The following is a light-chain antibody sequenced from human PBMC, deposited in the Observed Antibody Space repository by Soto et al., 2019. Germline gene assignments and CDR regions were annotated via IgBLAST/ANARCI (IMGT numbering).Light chain of an antibody. CDR2: AAS. V-gene: IGKV1-12*01. CDR1: QGINSW. J-gene: IGKJ2*01. Sequence: DIQMTQSPSSVSASVGDRVTITCRASQGINSWLAWYQQKPGKAPKLLIYAASSLQRGVPSRFSGSGSGTDFSLTINSRQPEDFATYYCQHTNSFPYTFGQGTKLEIK. CDR3: QHTNSFPYT.